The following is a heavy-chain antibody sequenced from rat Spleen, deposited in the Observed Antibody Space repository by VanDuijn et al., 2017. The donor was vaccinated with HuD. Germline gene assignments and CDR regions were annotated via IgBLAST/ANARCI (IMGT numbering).Heavy chain of an antibody. D-gene: IGHD1-12*02. CDR1: GFTFSNYD. CDR3: ARHRYYFDGSYYYGISDFDS. V-gene: IGHV5S13*01. Sequence: EVQLVESGGGLVQPGRSLKLSCAVSGFTFSNYDMAWVRQAPAKGLEWIASITTGADNTYYRDSVKGRFTISRDNAKNTQYLQMDSLRSEDTATYFCARHRYYFDGSYYYGISDFDSWGQGVMVTVSS. J-gene: IGHJ2*01. CDR2: ITTGADNT.